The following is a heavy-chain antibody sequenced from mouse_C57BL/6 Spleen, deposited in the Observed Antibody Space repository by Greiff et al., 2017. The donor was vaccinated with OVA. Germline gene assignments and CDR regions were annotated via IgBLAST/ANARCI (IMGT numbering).Heavy chain of an antibody. J-gene: IGHJ2*01. CDR3: ARRADY. Sequence: QVQLQQSGPELVKPGASVKISCKASGYAFSSSWMNWVKQRPGKGLEWIGRIYPGDGDTNYNGKFKGKATLTADKSSSTAYMQLSSLTSEDAAVYFCARRADYWGQGTTLTVSS. D-gene: IGHD3-1*01. V-gene: IGHV1-82*01. CDR1: GYAFSSSW. CDR2: IYPGDGDT.